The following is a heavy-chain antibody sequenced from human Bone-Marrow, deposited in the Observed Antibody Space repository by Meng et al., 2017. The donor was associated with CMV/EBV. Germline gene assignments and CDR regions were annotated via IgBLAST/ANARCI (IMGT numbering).Heavy chain of an antibody. CDR3: SRGLQRRPGAY. Sequence: ASVKVSCKASGYSFTDYYMHWVRQAPGQGLEWLGWINGHSGDTYYAQKFQGRFSLTRDTSISTAYMELTSLRSDDTAVYYCSRGLQRRPGAYWGQGTLVTVSS. V-gene: IGHV1-2*02. J-gene: IGHJ4*02. D-gene: IGHD1-1*01. CDR2: INGHSGDT. CDR1: GYSFTDYY.